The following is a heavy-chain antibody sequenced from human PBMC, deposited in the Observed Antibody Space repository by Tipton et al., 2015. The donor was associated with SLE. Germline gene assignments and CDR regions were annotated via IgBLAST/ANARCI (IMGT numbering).Heavy chain of an antibody. Sequence: GLVKPSETLSLTCNVSDASMNSYFWNWIRQPAGKGLEWIGRLSLSDKNNYNPSLQSRVTMSVDTSKSQFSLEVRAVTATDTAVYYCARAVHDSSGTPFDYWGQGAQVTVSS. CDR2: LSLSDKN. CDR3: ARAVHDSSGTPFDY. CDR1: DASMNSYF. D-gene: IGHD3-22*01. J-gene: IGHJ4*02. V-gene: IGHV4-4*07.